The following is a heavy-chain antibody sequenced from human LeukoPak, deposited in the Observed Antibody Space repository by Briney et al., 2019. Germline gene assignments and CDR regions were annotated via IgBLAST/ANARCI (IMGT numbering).Heavy chain of an antibody. CDR3: ASGYGSGGSCYYAFDI. CDR2: INYRGST. V-gene: IGHV4-34*01. J-gene: IGHJ3*02. D-gene: IGHD2-15*01. CDR1: GGPFSGYY. Sequence: SDTLSLICAVYGGPFSGYYWREIRRPRGKGLEWIGEINYRGSTNYDTSLKSRVTISVDTSKNQFSLKLSSVTAADTAVYYCASGYGSGGSCYYAFDIWGQGTMVTVSS.